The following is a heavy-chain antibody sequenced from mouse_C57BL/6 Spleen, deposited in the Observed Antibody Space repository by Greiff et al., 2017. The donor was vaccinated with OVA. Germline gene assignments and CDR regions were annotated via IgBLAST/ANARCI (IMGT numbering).Heavy chain of an antibody. CDR2: IDPETGGT. J-gene: IGHJ3*01. D-gene: IGHD2-4*01. CDR1: GYTFTDYE. CDR3: TRWAYDYGFAH. V-gene: IGHV1-15*01. Sequence: QVQLQQSGAELVRPGASVTLSCKASGYTFTDYEMHWVKQTPVHGLEWIGAIDPETGGTAYNQKFKGKAILTADKSSSTAYMELRSLTSEDSAVYYCTRWAYDYGFAHWGQGTLVSVSA.